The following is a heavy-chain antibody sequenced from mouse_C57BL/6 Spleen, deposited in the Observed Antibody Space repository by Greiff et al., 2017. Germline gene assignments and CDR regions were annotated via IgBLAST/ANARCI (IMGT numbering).Heavy chain of an antibody. V-gene: IGHV3-6*01. CDR2: IRYDGSN. CDR3: ARANSTWFAY. J-gene: IGHJ3*01. Sequence: ESGPGLVKPSQSLSLTCSATGYSITSGYYWNWIRQLPGNKLEWMGYIRYDGSNNYNPSLKNRISITRDTSKNQSFLKLNSVTTEDTATYCCARANSTWFAYWGQGTLVTVSA. CDR1: GYSITSGYY.